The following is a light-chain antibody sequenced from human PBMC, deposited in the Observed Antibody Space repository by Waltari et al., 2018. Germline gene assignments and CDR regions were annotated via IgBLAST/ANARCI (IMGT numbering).Light chain of an antibody. V-gene: IGLV3-1*01. CDR3: QAWDSSTVV. Sequence: SYELTQPPPVPVPPGQTASITCSGDKLGDKYACWYQQKPGQSPVLVIYPDSKRASGNHDRFSGSNSGNTATLTISGTQAMDEADYYCQAWDSSTVVFGGGTKLTVL. CDR2: PDS. CDR1: KLGDKY. J-gene: IGLJ2*01.